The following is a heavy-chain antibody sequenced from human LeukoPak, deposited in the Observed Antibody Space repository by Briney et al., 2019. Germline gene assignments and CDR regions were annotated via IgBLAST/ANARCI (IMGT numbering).Heavy chain of an antibody. D-gene: IGHD1-20*01. J-gene: IGHJ5*02. Sequence: ASVKVSCKASGGTFSSYAISWVRQAPGQGLEWMGGIIPIFGTENYAQKFQGKVTITTDESTSTAYMELSSLRSEDTAVYYCARFRGVITSNNWFDPWGQGTLVTVSS. CDR1: GGTFSSYA. CDR2: IIPIFGTE. CDR3: ARFRGVITSNNWFDP. V-gene: IGHV1-69*05.